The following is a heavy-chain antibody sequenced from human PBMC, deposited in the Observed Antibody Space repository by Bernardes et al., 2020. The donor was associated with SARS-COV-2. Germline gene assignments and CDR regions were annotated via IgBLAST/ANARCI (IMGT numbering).Heavy chain of an antibody. CDR1: GFTFSTFA. CDR3: ARDRVTSWWNYYYDMNV. V-gene: IGHV3-23*01. Sequence: GSLRLSCAASGFTFSTFAMTWVRQAPGKGLEWVSAISGSGGSTFYADSVKGRFTISRDNSNNTLSLQMNSLRAEDTAIYYCARDRVTSWWNYYYDMNVWGQGTTVTVSS. J-gene: IGHJ6*02. CDR2: ISGSGGST. D-gene: IGHD2-15*01.